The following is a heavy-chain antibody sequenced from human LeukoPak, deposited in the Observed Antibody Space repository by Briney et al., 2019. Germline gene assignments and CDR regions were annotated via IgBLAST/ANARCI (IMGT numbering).Heavy chain of an antibody. CDR3: ACRSRYSIGWSFDY. Sequence: GESLKISCKGSGYTFSHYWIAWVRQMPGKGLEWMGIIYPGDSDTRYSPSFQGQVTISADKSISTAYLQWSSLKASDTAIYYWACRSRYSIGWSFDYWGQGTLVTVSS. CDR2: IYPGDSDT. CDR1: GYTFSHYW. V-gene: IGHV5-51*01. D-gene: IGHD6-19*01. J-gene: IGHJ4*02.